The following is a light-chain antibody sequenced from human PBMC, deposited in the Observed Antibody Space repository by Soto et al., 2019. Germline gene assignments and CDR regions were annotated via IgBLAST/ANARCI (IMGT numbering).Light chain of an antibody. J-gene: IGKJ2*02. V-gene: IGKV1-5*03. CDR1: QSIYGW. CDR2: KSS. Sequence: DIQLTQSPSTLSASIGDRVTITCRASQSIYGWLAWYQQKPGEAPKLLIYKSSTSQPGVPSRFSGSGSGTDFTLTISTLQPGDFATYYCQHYTISGCTFRQGTKLEIK. CDR3: QHYTISGCT.